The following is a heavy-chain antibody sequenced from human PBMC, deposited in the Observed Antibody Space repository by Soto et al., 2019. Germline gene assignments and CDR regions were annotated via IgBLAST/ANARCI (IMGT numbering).Heavy chain of an antibody. D-gene: IGHD1-1*01. J-gene: IGHJ4*02. V-gene: IGHV4-61*08. CDR1: GDSVSRGDSY. Sequence: QVQLQESAPGLVKPSETLSLTCTVSGDSVSRGDSYWSWIRQPPGKGLEWIGYICCSGSTEYNPSLRSRVIISVDTSKNQLSLKLSTVTGADTAVYFCARGMDNNKVGWWGEGTLVTVSS. CDR2: ICCSGST. CDR3: ARGMDNNKVGW.